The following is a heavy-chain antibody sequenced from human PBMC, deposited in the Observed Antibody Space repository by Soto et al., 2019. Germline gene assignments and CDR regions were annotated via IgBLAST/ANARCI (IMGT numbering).Heavy chain of an antibody. J-gene: IGHJ4*02. CDR1: GFTFSTYG. V-gene: IGHV3-30*18. D-gene: IGHD5-18*01. Sequence: GGSLRLSCAASGFTFSTYGMHWVRQAPGKGLEWVAVISYDGNNKYYADSVKGRFTISRDNSKNTLYLQMNSLRAEDTAVYYCAKDLYSGYSYSPPSVYWCQGTLLTVSS. CDR3: AKDLYSGYSYSPPSVY. CDR2: ISYDGNNK.